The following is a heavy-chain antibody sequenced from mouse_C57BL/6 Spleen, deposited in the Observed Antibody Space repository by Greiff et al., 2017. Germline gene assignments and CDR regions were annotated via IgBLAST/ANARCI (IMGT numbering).Heavy chain of an antibody. V-gene: IGHV6-3*01. CDR3: TGGGYYSNSYAMDY. CDR2: IRLKSDNYAT. J-gene: IGHJ4*01. Sequence: EVQLQESGGGLVQPGGSMKLSCVASGFTFSNYWMNWVRQSPEKGLEWVAQIRLKSDNYATHYAESVKGRFTISRDDSKSSVYLQMNNLRAEDTGIYYCTGGGYYSNSYAMDYWGQGTSVTVSS. D-gene: IGHD2-5*01. CDR1: GFTFSNYW.